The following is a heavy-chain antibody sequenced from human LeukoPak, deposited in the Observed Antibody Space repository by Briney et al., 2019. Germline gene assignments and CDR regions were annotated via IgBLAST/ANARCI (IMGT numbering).Heavy chain of an antibody. CDR3: ARLSETWDFDY. D-gene: IGHD1-26*01. J-gene: IGHJ4*02. CDR1: GYTFAGYY. CDR2: INPNSGGT. V-gene: IGHV1-2*04. Sequence: GASVKVSCKASGYTFAGYYMHWVRQAPGQGLEWMGWINPNSGGTNYAQKFQGWVTMTRDTSISTAYMELSRLRSDDTAVYYCARLSETWDFDYWGQGTLVTVSS.